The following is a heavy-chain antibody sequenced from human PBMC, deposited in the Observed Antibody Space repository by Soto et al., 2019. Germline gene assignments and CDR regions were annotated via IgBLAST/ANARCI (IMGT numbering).Heavy chain of an antibody. D-gene: IGHD5-18*01. V-gene: IGHV4-39*01. Sequence: QLQLQESGPGLVKPSETLSLTCTVSGGSISSSSYYWGWIRQHPGKGLEWIGSIYYSGSTSYNPSLKRRVTISVDTSKNQFSLRLSSVTAADTAVYYCARWRLDSYGDYDAFDIWGQGTMVTVSS. CDR2: IYYSGST. J-gene: IGHJ3*02. CDR3: ARWRLDSYGDYDAFDI. CDR1: GGSISSSSYY.